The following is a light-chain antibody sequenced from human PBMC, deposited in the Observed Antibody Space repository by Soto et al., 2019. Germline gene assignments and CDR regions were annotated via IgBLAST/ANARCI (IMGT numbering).Light chain of an antibody. V-gene: IGKV3-11*01. CDR2: DAS. J-gene: IGKJ1*01. Sequence: EIVLTQSPFTLSFSPGERATLSCRASQRISGYLAWYQQRPGQAPRLLIYDASNRATGIPVRFSGSGSGTDYTLTITNLESEDFAVYDGQQRSNWPWTVGQGTKVDIK. CDR1: QRISGY. CDR3: QQRSNWPWT.